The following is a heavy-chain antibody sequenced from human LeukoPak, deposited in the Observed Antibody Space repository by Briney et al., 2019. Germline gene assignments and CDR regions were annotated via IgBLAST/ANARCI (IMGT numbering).Heavy chain of an antibody. CDR2: IIPIFGTA. CDR1: GGTFSSYA. CDR3: ARGKYSSGWIKFDY. V-gene: IGHV1-69*05. D-gene: IGHD6-19*01. J-gene: IGHJ4*02. Sequence: SVKVSCKASGGTFSSYAISWVRQAPGQGLEWMGGIIPIFGTANYAQKFQGRVTMTRDTSTSTVYMELSSLRSEDTAVYYCARGKYSSGWIKFDYWGQGTLVTVSS.